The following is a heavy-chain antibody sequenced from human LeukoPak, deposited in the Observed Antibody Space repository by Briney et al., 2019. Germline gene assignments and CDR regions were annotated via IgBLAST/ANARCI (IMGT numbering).Heavy chain of an antibody. CDR1: GFTFSSYS. J-gene: IGHJ4*02. CDR3: AKTSYYDSGKGRSFDY. V-gene: IGHV3-21*01. CDR2: ISSSSSYI. Sequence: GGSLRLSCAASGFTFSSYSMNWVRQAPGKGLEWVSSISSSSSYIYYADSVKGRFTISRDNAKNSLYLQMNSLRAEDTAVYYCAKTSYYDSGKGRSFDYWGQGTLVTVSS. D-gene: IGHD3-10*01.